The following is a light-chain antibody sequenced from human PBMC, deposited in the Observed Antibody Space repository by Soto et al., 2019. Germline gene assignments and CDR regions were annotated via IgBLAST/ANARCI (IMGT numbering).Light chain of an antibody. CDR3: QQYDNLPT. J-gene: IGKJ4*01. V-gene: IGKV1-33*01. CDR2: DAS. Sequence: DIQMTQSPSSLSESAGDRVTITCRASQGISTYLNWYQQKPGKAPKLLIYDASNLETGVPSRFSGSGSGTDFTFTISSLQPEDIATYYCQQYDNLPTFGGGTKVDIK. CDR1: QGISTY.